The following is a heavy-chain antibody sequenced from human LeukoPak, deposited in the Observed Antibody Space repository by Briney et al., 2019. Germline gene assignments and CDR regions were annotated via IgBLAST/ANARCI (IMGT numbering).Heavy chain of an antibody. V-gene: IGHV1-18*01. CDR1: GYTFSRFG. Sequence: ASVKVSCKASGYTFSRFGFSWVRQAPGQGLERMGWISAYNGNTNYAQKFQGRVTMTTDTYTSTAYMELTSLRSDDTAVYYCARDVTTGIPRGPYYFDYWGQGTLVTVSS. D-gene: IGHD2/OR15-2a*01. CDR2: ISAYNGNT. CDR3: ARDVTTGIPRGPYYFDY. J-gene: IGHJ4*02.